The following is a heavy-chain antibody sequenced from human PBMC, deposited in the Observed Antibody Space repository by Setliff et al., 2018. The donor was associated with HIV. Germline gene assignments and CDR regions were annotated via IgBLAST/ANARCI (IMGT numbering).Heavy chain of an antibody. CDR1: GDSITSYY. Sequence: SETLSLTCNVSGDSITSYYWIWIRQSPGKGLEWIGYIYYSGDTNYNPSLKSRVTMSVDTSRNQFSLKLSSVTAADTAVYYCARCPSPPYCTSTTCYVDYYYMDVWGKGTTVTVS. J-gene: IGHJ6*03. V-gene: IGHV4-59*01. CDR2: IYYSGDT. CDR3: ARCPSPPYCTSTTCYVDYYYMDV. D-gene: IGHD2-2*01.